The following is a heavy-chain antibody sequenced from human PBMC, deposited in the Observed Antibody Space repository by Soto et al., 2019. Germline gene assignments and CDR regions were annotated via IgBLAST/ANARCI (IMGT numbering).Heavy chain of an antibody. CDR2: ISPNSGNT. CDR1: GYTFTRNG. CDR3: VKDRDSNSWPSRDV. Sequence: QVHLVQSGAEVKKPGASVNVSCKTSGYTFTRNGISWVRQAPGQGLEWMGWISPNSGNTKYAQKLQGRVIMTTDTSTSTAYMELRSLISDDTAVYYCVKDRDSNSWPSRDVWGPGTTVTVSS. V-gene: IGHV1-18*01. J-gene: IGHJ6*02. D-gene: IGHD3-22*01.